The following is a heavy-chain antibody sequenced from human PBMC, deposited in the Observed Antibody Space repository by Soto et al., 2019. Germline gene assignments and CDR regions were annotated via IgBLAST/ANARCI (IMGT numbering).Heavy chain of an antibody. V-gene: IGHV4-39*01. CDR3: ASAPSSSSLFDY. Sequence: SETLSLTCTVSGGSISSSSYYWGWIRQPPGKGLEWIGSIYYSGSTYYNPSLKSRVTISVDTSKNQFSLKLSSVTAADTAVYYCASAPSSSSLFDYWGQGTLVTVSS. J-gene: IGHJ4*02. D-gene: IGHD6-13*01. CDR2: IYYSGST. CDR1: GGSISSSSYY.